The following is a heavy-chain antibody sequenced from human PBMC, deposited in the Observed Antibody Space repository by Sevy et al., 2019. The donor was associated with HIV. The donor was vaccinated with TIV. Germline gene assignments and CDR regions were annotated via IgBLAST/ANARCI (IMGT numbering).Heavy chain of an antibody. CDR1: GFNFRNYS. CDR2: ISSGSGTI. J-gene: IGHJ4*02. V-gene: IGHV3-48*02. D-gene: IGHD2-15*01. Sequence: GGSLRLSCAASGFNFRNYSMTWVRQAPGKGLDWVSYISSGSGTIHYADSVKDPFTISRDNAKNSLFLQMNSLRDEDTAIYYCARPYCSGNDCYSELDYLGQGILVTVSS. CDR3: ARPYCSGNDCYSELDY.